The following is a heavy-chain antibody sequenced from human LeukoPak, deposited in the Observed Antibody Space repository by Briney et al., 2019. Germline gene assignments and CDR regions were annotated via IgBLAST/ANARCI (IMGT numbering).Heavy chain of an antibody. CDR2: IYPVDSET. V-gene: IGHV5-51*01. Sequence: GESLKISCKGSGYTYTKSWIAWVRQMPGKGLELVGIIYPVDSETRYSPSFQGQVTISVDKSISTAYLQWSSLKASDTAMYYCARQGCTTTSCHTIDYWGQGTLVTVSS. D-gene: IGHD2-2*02. CDR3: ARQGCTTTSCHTIDY. J-gene: IGHJ4*02. CDR1: GYTYTKSW.